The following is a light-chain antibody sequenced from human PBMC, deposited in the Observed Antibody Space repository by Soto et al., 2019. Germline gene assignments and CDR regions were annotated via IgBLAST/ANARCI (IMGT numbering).Light chain of an antibody. CDR3: QQFGSSVT. V-gene: IGKV3-20*01. Sequence: IVLTQSPGPLSLSPGERATLSCRASQSVSSTYLAWYQQKPGQAPRLLIYRTSTRATGIPDRFSGSGSGTDFTLTISRLEPEDFAVYYCQQFGSSVTFGQGTRLEI. J-gene: IGKJ5*01. CDR1: QSVSSTY. CDR2: RTS.